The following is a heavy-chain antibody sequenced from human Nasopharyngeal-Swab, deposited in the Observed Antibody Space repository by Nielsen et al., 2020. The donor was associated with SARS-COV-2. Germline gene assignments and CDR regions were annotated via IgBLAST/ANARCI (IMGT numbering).Heavy chain of an antibody. CDR3: VHLWLPGF. CDR2: IYHSGNT. Sequence: SETLSLTCTVSGYSISSGYYWGWIRQPPGKGLEWIASIYHSGNTYYNPSLKSRVTISVDTYKNQFSLKLNSVTAADTALYFCVHLWLPGFWGQGTLVTVSS. D-gene: IGHD2-21*01. CDR1: GYSISSGYY. J-gene: IGHJ4*02. V-gene: IGHV4-38-2*02.